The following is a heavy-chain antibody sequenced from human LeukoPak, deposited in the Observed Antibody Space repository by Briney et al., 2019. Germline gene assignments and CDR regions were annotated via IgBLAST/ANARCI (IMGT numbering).Heavy chain of an antibody. J-gene: IGHJ6*02. V-gene: IGHV3-33*01. D-gene: IGHD6-13*01. Sequence: VRQAPGXXXEWVAVIWSDGNNKYYADSVKGRFTISRDNSKNTLYLQMNSLRAEDTAVYYCARSIGYGYGMDVWGQGTTVTVS. CDR2: IWSDGNNK. CDR3: ARSIGYGYGMDV.